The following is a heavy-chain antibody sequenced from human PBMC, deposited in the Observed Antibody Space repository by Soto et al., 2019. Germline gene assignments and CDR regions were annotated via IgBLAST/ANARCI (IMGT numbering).Heavy chain of an antibody. CDR1: GFTFSSYA. V-gene: IGHV3-30-3*01. Sequence: QVQLVESGGGVVQPGRSLRLSCAASGFTFSSYAMHWVRQAPGKGLEWVAVISYDGSNKYYADSVKGRFTISRDNSKNTLYLQMNSLIAEDTAVYYCASYYGDYDGRLDYWGQGTLVTVSS. CDR2: ISYDGSNK. D-gene: IGHD4-17*01. CDR3: ASYYGDYDGRLDY. J-gene: IGHJ4*02.